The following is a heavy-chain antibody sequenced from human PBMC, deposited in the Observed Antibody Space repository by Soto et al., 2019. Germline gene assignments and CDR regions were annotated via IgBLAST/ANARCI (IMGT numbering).Heavy chain of an antibody. D-gene: IGHD6-6*01. CDR3: ARRQKSAPAVHWFFDL. CDR2: IYSIGTT. J-gene: IGHJ2*01. CDR1: GDSILNGGYY. V-gene: IGHV4-31*03. Sequence: SETLSLTCSVSGDSILNGGYYWTWIRQHPGKGLEWIGYIYSIGTTFYNPSLKSRVSISVDVSKNLFSLTLTSATAADTAVYYCARRQKSAPAVHWFFDLWGRGTLVTVSS.